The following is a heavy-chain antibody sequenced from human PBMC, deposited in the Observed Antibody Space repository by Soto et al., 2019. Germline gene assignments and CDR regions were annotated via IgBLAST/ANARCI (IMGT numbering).Heavy chain of an antibody. CDR2: IYPGDSKT. V-gene: IGHV5-51*01. D-gene: IGHD2-15*01. J-gene: IGHJ3*02. CDR3: ARPRRAMVATTYPLDI. Sequence: GESLKISCQASGHDFDRHWIAWVRQTPERGLEWIGFIYPGDSKTTYSPSFQGRDTMSADKSTSTASLQWSAVKASDTSTYSCARPRRAMVATTYPLDIWDKGTKGAV. CDR1: GHDFDRHW.